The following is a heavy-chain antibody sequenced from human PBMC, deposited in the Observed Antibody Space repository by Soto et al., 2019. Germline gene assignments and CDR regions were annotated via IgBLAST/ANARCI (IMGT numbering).Heavy chain of an antibody. D-gene: IGHD6-6*01. V-gene: IGHV3-48*03. CDR1: GFTFSSYE. CDR3: ARDNLIASRYYGMDV. CDR2: ISSSGSTI. J-gene: IGHJ6*02. Sequence: EVQLVESGGGLVQPGGSLRLSCAASGFTFSSYEMNWVRQAPGKGLEWVSYISSSGSTIYYADSVKGRFTISRDNAKNSLYLQMNSLRAEGTAVYYCARDNLIASRYYGMDVLGQGTTVTVSS.